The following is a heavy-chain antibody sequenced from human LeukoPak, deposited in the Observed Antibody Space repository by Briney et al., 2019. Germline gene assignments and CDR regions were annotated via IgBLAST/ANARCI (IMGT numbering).Heavy chain of an antibody. CDR2: ISGSGGST. V-gene: IGHV3-23*01. J-gene: IGHJ3*02. D-gene: IGHD4-17*01. Sequence: GGSLRPSCAASGFTFSSYAMSWVRQAPGKGLEWVSAISGSGGSTYYADSVKGRFTISRDNSKNTLYLQMNSLRAEDTAVYYCANDPLRDNDYGDYRGSDAFDIWGQGTMVTVSS. CDR1: GFTFSSYA. CDR3: ANDPLRDNDYGDYRGSDAFDI.